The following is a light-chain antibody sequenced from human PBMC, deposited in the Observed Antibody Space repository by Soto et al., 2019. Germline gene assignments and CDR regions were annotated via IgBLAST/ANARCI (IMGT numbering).Light chain of an antibody. CDR1: SSDVGDYKF. V-gene: IGLV2-8*01. Sequence: QSALTQPRSASGSPGQSVTISCTGTSSDVGDYKFVSWYQQHPGKAPKLLIYEVSRRPSGVPDRFSGSKSGNTASLTVSGLQAEDEVDYYCSSYAGNNNVVFGGGTKLTVL. CDR2: EVS. J-gene: IGLJ2*01. CDR3: SSYAGNNNVV.